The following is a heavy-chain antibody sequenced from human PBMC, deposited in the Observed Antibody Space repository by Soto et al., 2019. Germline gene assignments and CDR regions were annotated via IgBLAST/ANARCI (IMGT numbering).Heavy chain of an antibody. CDR1: GGSVSSGSYY. V-gene: IGHV4-61*01. Sequence: SETLSLSCTVSGGSVSSGSYYWSCIRQPPGKGLEWIGYIYYSGSTNYNPSLKSRVTISVDTSKNQFSLKLSSVTAADTAVYYCARGPDVVVAPTAEGYYFDHWGQGALVTVSS. D-gene: IGHD1-1*01. J-gene: IGHJ4*02. CDR2: IYYSGST. CDR3: ARGPDVVVAPTAEGYYFDH.